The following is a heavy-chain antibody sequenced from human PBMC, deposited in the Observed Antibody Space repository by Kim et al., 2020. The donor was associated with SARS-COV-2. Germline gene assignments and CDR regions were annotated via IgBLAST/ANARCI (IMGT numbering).Heavy chain of an antibody. V-gene: IGHV1-58*01. D-gene: IGHD3-10*01. Sequence: ARKFEERVTITRDMSTSTAYMELSSLGSEDTAVYYCAADRGASGYYGMDVWGQGTTVTVSS. CDR3: AADRGASGYYGMDV. J-gene: IGHJ6*02.